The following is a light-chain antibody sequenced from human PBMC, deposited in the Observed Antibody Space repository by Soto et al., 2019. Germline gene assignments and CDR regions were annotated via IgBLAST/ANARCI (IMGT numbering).Light chain of an antibody. J-gene: IGKJ1*01. V-gene: IGKV3-20*01. CDR3: QQYGSSGT. CDR2: GAS. CDR1: QSVSNNY. Sequence: EIVVTQSPATLSASPGERVTLSCRASQSVSNNYLAWYQQKPGQAPRLLIYGASNRATGIPDRFSGSGSGTDFTLTISRLEPEDFAVYYCQQYGSSGTFGQGTKVDIK.